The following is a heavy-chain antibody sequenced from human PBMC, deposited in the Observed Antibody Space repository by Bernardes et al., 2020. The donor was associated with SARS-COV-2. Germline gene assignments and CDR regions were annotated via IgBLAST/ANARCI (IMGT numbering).Heavy chain of an antibody. CDR3: ARGDYTIFGVDRYYYGMDV. CDR1: GYTFTSYG. J-gene: IGHJ6*02. D-gene: IGHD3-3*01. Sequence: AARKDFCKASGYTFTSYGISWVRQAPGQGLEWMGWISASNGNTTYAQKLQGRVTMTTDTSTSTAYMELRSLRSDDTAVYYCARGDYTIFGVDRYYYGMDVWGQGTTVTGSS. CDR2: ISASNGNT. V-gene: IGHV1-18*01.